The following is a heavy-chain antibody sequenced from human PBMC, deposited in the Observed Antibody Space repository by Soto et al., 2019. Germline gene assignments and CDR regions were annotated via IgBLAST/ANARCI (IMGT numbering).Heavy chain of an antibody. CDR3: ARVGGYSYGYYGMDV. Sequence: TLSLTCAVYGGSFSGYYWSWIRQPPGKGLEWIGEINHSGSTNYNPSLKSRVTISVDTSKNQFSLKLNSVTAADTAVYYCARVGGYSYGYYGMDVWGQGTTVTVSS. J-gene: IGHJ6*02. CDR2: INHSGST. V-gene: IGHV4-34*01. D-gene: IGHD5-18*01. CDR1: GGSFSGYY.